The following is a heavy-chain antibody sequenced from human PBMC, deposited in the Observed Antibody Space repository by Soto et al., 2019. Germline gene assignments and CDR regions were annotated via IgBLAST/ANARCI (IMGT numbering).Heavy chain of an antibody. CDR3: AKDPYYDFWSGYYTNLDV. Sequence: GGSLRLSCAASGFTFSSYAMSWVRQAPGKGLEWVSAISGSGGSTYYADSVKGRFTISRDNSKNTLYLQMNSLRADDTAVYYCAKDPYYDFWSGYYTNLDVWGQGTTVTVSS. CDR2: ISGSGGST. J-gene: IGHJ6*02. V-gene: IGHV3-23*01. CDR1: GFTFSSYA. D-gene: IGHD3-3*01.